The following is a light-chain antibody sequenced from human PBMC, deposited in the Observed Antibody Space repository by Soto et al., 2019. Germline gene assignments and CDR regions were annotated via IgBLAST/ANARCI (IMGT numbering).Light chain of an antibody. J-gene: IGLJ1*01. Sequence: ALTQPASVSGSPGQSITISCTGTTSDVGTYNLVSWYQHHPGKAPQLIIFEVTKRPSGVSDRLSGSKSGNTASLTISGLLGEDEADYYCCSFAGRSPPTSVFGTGTKVTVL. V-gene: IGLV2-23*02. CDR3: CSFAGRSPPTSV. CDR2: EVT. CDR1: TSDVGTYNL.